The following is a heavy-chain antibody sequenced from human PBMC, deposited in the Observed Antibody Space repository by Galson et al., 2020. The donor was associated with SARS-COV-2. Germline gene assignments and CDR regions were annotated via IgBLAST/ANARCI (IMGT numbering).Heavy chain of an antibody. Sequence: TGGSLRLSCAAPGFTFSSYGMHWVRQAPAKGLEWVAAIWYDGSNKYYADSVKGRFTISRDNSKNTLYLQMNSLRAEDTAVYYCARALGTYYYDSSGYYWGGLPNQYYYYGMDVWGQGTTVTVSS. V-gene: IGHV3-33*01. J-gene: IGHJ6*02. CDR3: ARALGTYYYDSSGYYWGGLPNQYYYYGMDV. CDR1: GFTFSSYG. CDR2: IWYDGSNK. D-gene: IGHD3-22*01.